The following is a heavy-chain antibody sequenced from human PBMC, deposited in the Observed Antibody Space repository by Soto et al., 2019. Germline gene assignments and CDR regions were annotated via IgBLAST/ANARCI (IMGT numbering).Heavy chain of an antibody. V-gene: IGHV4-34*01. CDR1: GGSFSGYY. CDR3: ARGPRRIAVAGLDY. CDR2: INHSGST. D-gene: IGHD6-19*01. J-gene: IGHJ4*02. Sequence: SETLSLTCAVYGGSFSGYYWSWIRQPPGKGLEWIGEINHSGSTNYNPSLKSRVTISVDTSKNQFSLKLSSVTAADTAVYYCARGPRRIAVAGLDYWGQATLVTVSS.